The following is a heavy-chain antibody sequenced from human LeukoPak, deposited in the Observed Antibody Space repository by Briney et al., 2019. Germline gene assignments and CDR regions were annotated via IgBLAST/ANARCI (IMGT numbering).Heavy chain of an antibody. V-gene: IGHV3-66*01. D-gene: IGHD3-22*01. CDR2: ISSAGTT. J-gene: IGHJ4*02. Sequence: AGGSLRLSCVASGISVSQNHMSWVRQVPGKGLEWVAIISSAGTTYYADSVKGRFTISRDNAKNSLYLQMNSLRAEDTAVYYCARDHHYYDSSGASPYWGQGTLVTVSS. CDR3: ARDHHYYDSSGASPY. CDR1: GISVSQNH.